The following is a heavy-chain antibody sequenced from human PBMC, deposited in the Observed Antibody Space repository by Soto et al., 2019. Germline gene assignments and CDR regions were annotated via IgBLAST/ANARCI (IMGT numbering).Heavy chain of an antibody. D-gene: IGHD4-17*01. CDR1: GFTFSSYG. J-gene: IGHJ6*02. V-gene: IGHV3-30*18. CDR2: ISYDGSNK. CDR3: AKDETTQSSYYYYYGMDV. Sequence: PGGSLRLSCAASGFTFSSYGMHWVRQAPGKGLEWVAVISYDGSNKYYADSVKGRFTISRDNSKNTLYLQMNSLRAEDTAVYYCAKDETTQSSYYYYYGMDVWGQGTTVTVS.